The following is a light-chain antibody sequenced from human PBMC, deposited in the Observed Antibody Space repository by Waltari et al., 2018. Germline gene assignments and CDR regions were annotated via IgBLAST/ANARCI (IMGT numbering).Light chain of an antibody. J-gene: IGKJ1*01. V-gene: IGKV2-29*02. CDR2: EVF. CDR3: MQVLSVPPT. Sequence: DIVMTQTPIPLSVTPGPPAFIPCKSCQSLLHSCGKTYLNWYLQRPGQSPQLLIYEVFSRFSGVPERFSGSGSGTDFTLKISRVEAEDVGVYYCMQVLSVPPTFGRGTTVEIK. CDR1: QSLLHSCGKTY.